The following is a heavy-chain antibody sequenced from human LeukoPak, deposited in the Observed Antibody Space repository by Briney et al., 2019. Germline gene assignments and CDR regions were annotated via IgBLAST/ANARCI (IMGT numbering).Heavy chain of an antibody. CDR3: ARDSGYDFVIDY. J-gene: IGHJ4*02. D-gene: IGHD5-12*01. Sequence: PGGSPRLSCAASGFTFSSYWMHWVRQGPGKGLVWVSRIYSDGSRTTYADSVKGRFTISGDNAKNSLYLQMNSLRAEDTAVYYCARDSGYDFVIDYWGQGTLVTVSS. CDR2: IYSDGSRT. V-gene: IGHV3-74*01. CDR1: GFTFSSYW.